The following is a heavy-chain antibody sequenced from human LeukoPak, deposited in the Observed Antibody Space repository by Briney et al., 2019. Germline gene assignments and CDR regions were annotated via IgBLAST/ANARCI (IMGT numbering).Heavy chain of an antibody. Sequence: GAAVKVFCTASGGTFSRYAISWVRQAPGQGLEWMGGIIPMFGIANYAQKFQGRVTITADESTSTAYMELSSLRSEDTAVYYCARDRPYTGGWRGFDYWGQGTLVTVSS. D-gene: IGHD6-19*01. CDR1: GGTFSRYA. CDR2: IIPMFGIA. CDR3: ARDRPYTGGWRGFDY. V-gene: IGHV1-69*13. J-gene: IGHJ4*02.